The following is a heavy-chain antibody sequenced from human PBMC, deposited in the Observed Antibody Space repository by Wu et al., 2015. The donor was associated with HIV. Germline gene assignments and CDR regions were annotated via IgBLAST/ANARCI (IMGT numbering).Heavy chain of an antibody. D-gene: IGHD3-22*01. CDR3: ARDAPYYYEASGYPDY. CDR2: MNPNSGNT. CDR1: GYTFTSYD. V-gene: IGHV1-8*01. J-gene: IGHJ4*02. Sequence: QVQLVQSGAEVKKPGASVKVSCKASGYTFTSYDINWVRQATGQGLEWMGWMNPNSGNTGYAQKFQGRVTMTRNTSISTAYLELRGLRPDDTAVYFCARDAPYYYEASGYPDYWGQGTLVTVSS.